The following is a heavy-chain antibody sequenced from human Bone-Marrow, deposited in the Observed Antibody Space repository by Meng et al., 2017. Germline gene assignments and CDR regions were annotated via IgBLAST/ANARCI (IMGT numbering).Heavy chain of an antibody. CDR2: IDWSSDRI. CDR1: GFSFDDFA. CDR3: VNDRRVGGSYRSGFFDY. Sequence: SLKISCAASGFSFDDFAMHWVRQVPGKGLEWVSGIDWSSDRIGYADSVKGRFSISRDNAKNALYLQLNSLRPEDTALYYCVNDRRVGGSYRSGFFDYWGQGTLVTVSS. V-gene: IGHV3-9*01. D-gene: IGHD3-16*02. J-gene: IGHJ4*02.